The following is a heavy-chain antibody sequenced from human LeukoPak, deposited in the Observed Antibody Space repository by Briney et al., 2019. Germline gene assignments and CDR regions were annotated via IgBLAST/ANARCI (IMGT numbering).Heavy chain of an antibody. D-gene: IGHD2-15*01. CDR2: YPIYSES. V-gene: IGHV5-51*01. Sequence: YPIYSESIYSPSFQGQVTISADMSKRISFLQWSSLKASDTAVYYCAMCSGGSCYLNYFDYWGQGTLVTVSS. J-gene: IGHJ4*02. CDR3: AMCSGGSCYLNYFDY.